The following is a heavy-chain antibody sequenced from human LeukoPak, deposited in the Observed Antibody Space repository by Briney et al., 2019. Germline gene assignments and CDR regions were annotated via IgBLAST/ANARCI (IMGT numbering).Heavy chain of an antibody. Sequence: GSSVKVSCKASGGTFSSYAISWVRQAPGQGLEWMGRIIPILGIANYAQKIQGRVTITAGKSTSTAYMELSSLRSEDTAVYYCARDKYYYDSSGYYLGREQGSDYWGQGTLVTVSS. CDR3: ARDKYYYDSSGYYLGREQGSDY. CDR2: IIPILGIA. CDR1: GGTFSSYA. V-gene: IGHV1-69*04. J-gene: IGHJ4*02. D-gene: IGHD3-22*01.